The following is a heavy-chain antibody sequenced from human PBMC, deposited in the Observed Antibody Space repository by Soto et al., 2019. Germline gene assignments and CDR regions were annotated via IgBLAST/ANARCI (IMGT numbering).Heavy chain of an antibody. CDR2: IKSKTDGGTT. V-gene: IGHV3-15*01. D-gene: IGHD3-10*01. CDR3: TTRITMVRGDFDY. J-gene: IGHJ4*02. CDR1: GFTFSNAW. Sequence: EVQLVESGGGLVQPGGSLRLSCAASGFTFSNAWMSWVRQAPGKGLEWVGRIKSKTDGGTTDYAAPVKGRFTISRDDSKNTLYLQMNSLKTEDTVVYYCTTRITMVRGDFDYWGQGTLVTVSS.